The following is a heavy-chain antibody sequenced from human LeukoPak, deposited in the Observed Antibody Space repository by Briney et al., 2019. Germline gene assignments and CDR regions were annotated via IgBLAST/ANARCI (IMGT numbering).Heavy chain of an antibody. V-gene: IGHV4-4*07. Sequence: SETLSLTCTVSGDSISNYYWSWIRQPAGKGLVWIGRFYTSGSTNYNPSLKSRVTMSVDTSKNQFSLNLSSVTAADTAIYYCARHVRWFDPWGQGTLVTVSS. J-gene: IGHJ5*02. CDR3: ARHVRWFDP. CDR1: GDSISNYY. CDR2: FYTSGST.